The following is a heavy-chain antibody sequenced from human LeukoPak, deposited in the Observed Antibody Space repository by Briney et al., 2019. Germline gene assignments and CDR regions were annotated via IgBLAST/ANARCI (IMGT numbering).Heavy chain of an antibody. CDR1: GGSISSYY. CDR3: ARRCSKRFNWYFDL. CDR2: IYYSGST. V-gene: IGHV4-59*12. D-gene: IGHD5-24*01. J-gene: IGHJ2*01. Sequence: SETLSLTCTVSGGSISSYYWSWIRQPPGKGLEWIGYIYYSGSTNYNPSLKSRVTISVDTSKNQFSLKLSSVTAADTAVYYCARRCSKRFNWYFDLWGRGTLVTVSS.